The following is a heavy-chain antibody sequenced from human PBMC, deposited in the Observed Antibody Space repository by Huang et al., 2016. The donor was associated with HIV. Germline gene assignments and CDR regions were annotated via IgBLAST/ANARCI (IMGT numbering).Heavy chain of an antibody. D-gene: IGHD3-3*01. CDR2: IDYSGST. CDR1: GGSISTHY. Sequence: QVQLQESGPGLVKPSETLSLTCTVSGGSISTHYWRWIRPPPVKGLEWIGRIDYSGSTNYRPSLKSRVTILLDTSKNQFALRVNSVTAADTAMYYCARDHHDFWRGYRRMYFFDHWGQGTLVTVSS. J-gene: IGHJ4*02. V-gene: IGHV4-59*11. CDR3: ARDHHDFWRGYRRMYFFDH.